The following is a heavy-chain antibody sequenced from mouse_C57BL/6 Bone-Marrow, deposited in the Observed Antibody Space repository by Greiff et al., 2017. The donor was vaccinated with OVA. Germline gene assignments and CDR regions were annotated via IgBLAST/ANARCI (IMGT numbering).Heavy chain of an antibody. Sequence: QVHVKQSGAELARPGASVKLSCKASGYTFTSYGISWVKQRTGQGLEWIGEIYPRSGNTYYNEKFKGKATLTADKSSSTAYMELRSLTSEDSAVYFCATLPYYAMDYWGQGTSVTVSS. CDR3: ATLPYYAMDY. J-gene: IGHJ4*01. V-gene: IGHV1-81*01. CDR2: IYPRSGNT. CDR1: GYTFTSYG.